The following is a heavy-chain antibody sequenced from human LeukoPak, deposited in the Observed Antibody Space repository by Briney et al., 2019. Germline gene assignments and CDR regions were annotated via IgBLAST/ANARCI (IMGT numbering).Heavy chain of an antibody. Sequence: SETLSLTCAVYGGXXSXXXXXWIXXXXXKXXEXIXXINHXGSTNYNPSLKSRVTISVDTSKNQFSLKLTSVTAADTAVYYCARGLGITGTTFFDDYWGQGTLVTVSS. J-gene: IGHJ4*02. CDR1: GGXXSXXX. V-gene: IGHV4-34*01. D-gene: IGHD1-7*01. CDR3: ARGLGITGTTFFDDY. CDR2: INHXGST.